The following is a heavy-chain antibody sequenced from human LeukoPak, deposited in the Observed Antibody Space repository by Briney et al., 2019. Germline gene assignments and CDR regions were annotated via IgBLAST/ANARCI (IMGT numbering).Heavy chain of an antibody. CDR3: AADYGDPSYYYYGMDV. Sequence: TSVKVSCKASGFTFTSSAVQWVRLARGQRLEWKGWIVVGSGNTNYAQKFQERVTITRDMSTSTAYMELSSLRSEDTAVYYCAADYGDPSYYYYGMDVWGQGTTVTVSS. CDR2: IVVGSGNT. D-gene: IGHD4-17*01. CDR1: GFTFTSSA. J-gene: IGHJ6*02. V-gene: IGHV1-58*01.